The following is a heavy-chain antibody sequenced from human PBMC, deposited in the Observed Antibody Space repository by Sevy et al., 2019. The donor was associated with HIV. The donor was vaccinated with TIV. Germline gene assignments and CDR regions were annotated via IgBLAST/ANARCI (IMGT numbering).Heavy chain of an antibody. D-gene: IGHD3-3*01. CDR2: ISSSGSTI. Sequence: GGSLRLSCAASGFTFSDYYMSWIRQAPGKGLERVSYISSSGSTIYYADSVKGRFTISRDNAKNSLYLQMNSLRAEDTAVYYCASLRFLEWLEGFDYWGQGTLVTVSS. CDR3: ASLRFLEWLEGFDY. V-gene: IGHV3-11*01. J-gene: IGHJ4*02. CDR1: GFTFSDYY.